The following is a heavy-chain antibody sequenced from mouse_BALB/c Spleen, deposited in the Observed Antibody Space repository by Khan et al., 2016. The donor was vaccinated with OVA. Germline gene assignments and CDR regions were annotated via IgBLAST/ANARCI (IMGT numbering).Heavy chain of an antibody. D-gene: IGHD2-3*01. V-gene: IGHV1S136*01. CDR2: IYPYNDAT. CDR3: APVGGYYVSFLY. J-gene: IGHJ3*01. Sequence: VQLKQSGPEVVKPGASVKLSCKASGYTFTSYVMHWVKQKPGQGLEWIGYIYPYNDATKYNEKFNGKVTLTSDKSSSTAYMELSSLTSEDSAVYYCAPVGGYYVSFLYWGQGTLVTVSA. CDR1: GYTFTSYV.